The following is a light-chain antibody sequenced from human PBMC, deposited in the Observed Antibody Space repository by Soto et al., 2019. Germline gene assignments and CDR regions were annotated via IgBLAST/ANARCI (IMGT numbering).Light chain of an antibody. V-gene: IGLV2-14*01. CDR1: ITDIGAYNY. J-gene: IGLJ1*01. CDR2: GVS. Sequence: QSALTQPASVSGSPGQSITISCTGTITDIGAYNYVSWYQQHPGKAPKLLIYGVSSRPSGVSNRFSGSRSGNTASLTISGLQAEDEADYYCSSYTDSSNYVFGTGTKLTVL. CDR3: SSYTDSSNYV.